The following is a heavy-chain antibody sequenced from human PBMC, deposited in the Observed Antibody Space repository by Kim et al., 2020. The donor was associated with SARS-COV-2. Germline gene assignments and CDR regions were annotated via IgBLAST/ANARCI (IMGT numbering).Heavy chain of an antibody. CDR1: GFTFSSYA. J-gene: IGHJ3*02. CDR2: ISGSGGST. V-gene: IGHV3-23*01. Sequence: GGSLRLSCAASGFTFSSYAMSWVRQAPGKGLEWVSAISGSGGSTYYADSVKGRFIISRDNSKNTLYLQMNSLRAEDTAVYYCAKGYSSSWYRSTAFDIWGQGTMVTFSS. CDR3: AKGYSSSWYRSTAFDI. D-gene: IGHD6-13*01.